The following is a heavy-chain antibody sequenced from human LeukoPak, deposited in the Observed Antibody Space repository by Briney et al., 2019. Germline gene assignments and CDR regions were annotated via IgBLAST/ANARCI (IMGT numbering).Heavy chain of an antibody. CDR1: GYTFTNYG. V-gene: IGHV1-18*01. Sequence: ASVKVSCKPSGYTFTNYGLTWVRQAPGQGLEWMGWISPYEGNTNYAQKLQGRVTMTTDTSTSTAYMELRSLRSDDTAVYYCARKGDYYGSGSYSDWFDPWGQGTLVTVSS. D-gene: IGHD3-10*01. CDR2: ISPYEGNT. CDR3: ARKGDYYGSGSYSDWFDP. J-gene: IGHJ5*02.